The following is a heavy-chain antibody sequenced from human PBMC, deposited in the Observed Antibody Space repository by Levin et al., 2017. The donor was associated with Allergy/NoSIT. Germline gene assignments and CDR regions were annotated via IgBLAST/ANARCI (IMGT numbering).Heavy chain of an antibody. CDR2: INHSGST. V-gene: IGHV4-34*01. CDR3: ARRWYSGSYDFDY. J-gene: IGHJ4*02. Sequence: TSETLSLTCAVYGGSFSGYYWSWIRQPPGKGLEWIGEINHSGSTNYNPSLKSRVTISVDTSKNQFSLKLSSVTAADTAVYYCARRWYSGSYDFDYWGQGTLVTVSS. CDR1: GGSFSGYY. D-gene: IGHD1-26*01.